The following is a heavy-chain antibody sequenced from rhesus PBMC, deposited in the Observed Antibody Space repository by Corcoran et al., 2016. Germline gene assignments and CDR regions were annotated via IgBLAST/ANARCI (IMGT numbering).Heavy chain of an antibody. Sequence: QVQLQESGPGLVKPSETLSLTCAVSGGSISDYYYWSWIRQPPGKGLEWIGKSDGVSGKTNHKPSRTSRVTVSKDTAKNQVDLKLRAGTDEDTALYYCARGGGWGDLYNSLDVWGRGVLVTVSS. CDR2: SDGVSGKT. CDR1: GGSISDYYY. CDR3: ARGGGWGDLYNSLDV. D-gene: IGHD3-34*01. V-gene: IGHV4S9*01. J-gene: IGHJ5-2*02.